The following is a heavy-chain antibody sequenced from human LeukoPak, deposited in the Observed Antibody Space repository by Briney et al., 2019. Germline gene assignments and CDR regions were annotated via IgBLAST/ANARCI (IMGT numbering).Heavy chain of an antibody. D-gene: IGHD6-13*01. J-gene: IGHJ6*02. CDR3: ARDLKAAASPYYYYYYGMDV. CDR1: GGTFSSYA. Sequence: SVKVSCKASGGTFSSYAISWVRQAPGQGLEWMGMIFPILVIANYAQKFQGRVTITADKSTSTAYMELSSLRYEDTVVYYCARDLKAAASPYYYYYYGMDVWGQGTTVTVSS. CDR2: IFPILVIA. V-gene: IGHV1-69*04.